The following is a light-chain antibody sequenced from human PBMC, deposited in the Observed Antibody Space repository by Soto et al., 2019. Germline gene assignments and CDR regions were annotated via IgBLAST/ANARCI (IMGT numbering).Light chain of an antibody. J-gene: IGKJ2*01. CDR3: QQSYSVPYT. Sequence: DIHMTQSPSSLSASVGYRVTITCRASQSINSYLNWYQQKPGKAPDLLIYVASSLQSGVPSRFSGSGSGTDFTLTISSLQPEDSATYYCQQSYSVPYTFGQGTKVDIK. CDR2: VAS. CDR1: QSINSY. V-gene: IGKV1-39*01.